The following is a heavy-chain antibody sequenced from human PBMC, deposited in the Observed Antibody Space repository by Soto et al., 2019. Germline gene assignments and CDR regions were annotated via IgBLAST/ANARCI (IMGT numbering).Heavy chain of an antibody. Sequence: GESLKISCKGSGYSFTSYWISWVRQMPGKGLEWMGRIDPSDSYTNYSPSFQGHVTISADKSISTAYLQWSSLKASDTAMYYCARGLVDTAMVGAFDIWGQGTMVTVSS. CDR1: GYSFTSYW. CDR3: ARGLVDTAMVGAFDI. CDR2: IDPSDSYT. J-gene: IGHJ3*02. V-gene: IGHV5-10-1*01. D-gene: IGHD5-18*01.